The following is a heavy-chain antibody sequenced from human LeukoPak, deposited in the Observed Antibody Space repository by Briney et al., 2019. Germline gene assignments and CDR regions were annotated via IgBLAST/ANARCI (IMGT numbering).Heavy chain of an antibody. CDR2: IRYDGSNK. Sequence: GGSLRLSCAASGFTFSSYGMHWVRQAPGKGLEWVAFIRYDGSNKYYADSVKGRFTISRDNSKNTLYLQMNSLRAEDTAVYYCAKGGGSGSYSCFDYWGQGPLVTVSP. CDR1: GFTFSSYG. J-gene: IGHJ4*02. V-gene: IGHV3-30*02. CDR3: AKGGGSGSYSCFDY. D-gene: IGHD3-10*01.